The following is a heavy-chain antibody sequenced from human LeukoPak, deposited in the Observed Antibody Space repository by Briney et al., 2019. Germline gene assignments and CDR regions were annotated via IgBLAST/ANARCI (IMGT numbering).Heavy chain of an antibody. V-gene: IGHV3-30*02. CDR1: GFTFSSYG. J-gene: IGHJ4*02. CDR3: ARERSDGGSSFFDY. CDR2: IRYDGSNK. Sequence: GGSLRLSCAASGFTFSSYGMHWVRQAPGKGLEWVAFIRYDGSNKYYADSVKGRFTISRDNSKNTLYLQMNSLRAEDTAVYYCARERSDGGSSFFDYWGQGTLVTVSS. D-gene: IGHD1-26*01.